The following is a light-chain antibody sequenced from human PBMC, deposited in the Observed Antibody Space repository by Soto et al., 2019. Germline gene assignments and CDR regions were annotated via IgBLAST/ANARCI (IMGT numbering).Light chain of an antibody. Sequence: EMVLTQSPGTLSLSPGETATLSCRASQSVSGSYLAWYQQKPGQAPRLLIYGASSRATGVPDRFSGSGSGTDCTLTISRLEPEDFAMYYCQQYGRTFGQGTKVEVK. CDR2: GAS. CDR1: QSVSGSY. CDR3: QQYGRT. J-gene: IGKJ1*01. V-gene: IGKV3-20*01.